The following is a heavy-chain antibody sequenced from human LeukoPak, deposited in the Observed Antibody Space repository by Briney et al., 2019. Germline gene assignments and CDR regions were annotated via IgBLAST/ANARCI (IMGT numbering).Heavy chain of an antibody. CDR1: GFTVSTNY. D-gene: IGHD3-22*01. J-gene: IGHJ5*02. Sequence: GGSLRLSCAASGFTVSTNYMSWVRQAPGKGLEWVSVIYSGGNTYYADSVKGRFTISRDNSKNTLYLQMNSLRAEDTAVYYCARDADSSGYYGWFDPWGQGTLVTVSS. CDR3: ARDADSSGYYGWFDP. CDR2: IYSGGNT. V-gene: IGHV3-53*01.